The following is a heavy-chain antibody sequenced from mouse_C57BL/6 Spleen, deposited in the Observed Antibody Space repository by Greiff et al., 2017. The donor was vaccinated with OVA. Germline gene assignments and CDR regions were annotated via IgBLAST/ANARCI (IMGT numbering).Heavy chain of an antibody. D-gene: IGHD1-1*01. V-gene: IGHV1-82*01. Sequence: QVTLKESGPELVKPGASVKISCKASGYAFSSSWMNWVKQRPGKGLEWIGRIYPGDGDTNYNGKFKGKATLTADKSSSTAYMQLSSLTSEDSAVYFCARDYYGSSQYYYAMDYWGQGTSVTVSS. CDR3: ARDYYGSSQYYYAMDY. J-gene: IGHJ4*01. CDR2: IYPGDGDT. CDR1: GYAFSSSW.